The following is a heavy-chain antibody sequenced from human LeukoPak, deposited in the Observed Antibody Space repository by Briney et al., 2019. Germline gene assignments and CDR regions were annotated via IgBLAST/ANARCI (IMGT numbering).Heavy chain of an antibody. V-gene: IGHV3-30-3*01. J-gene: IGHJ4*02. Sequence: GRSLRLSCAASGFTFSSYAMHWVRQAPGKGLEWVAVISYDGSNKYYADSVKGRLTISRDNSKNTLYLQMNSLRAEDTAVYYCARAPPSAKGLYDYWGQGTLVTVSS. CDR3: ARAPPSAKGLYDY. CDR2: ISYDGSNK. CDR1: GFTFSSYA. D-gene: IGHD2-15*01.